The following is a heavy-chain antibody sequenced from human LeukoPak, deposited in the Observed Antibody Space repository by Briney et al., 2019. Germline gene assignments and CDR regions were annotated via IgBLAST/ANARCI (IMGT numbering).Heavy chain of an antibody. CDR3: VRTPYSNSWYVVDY. Sequence: SETLSLTCTVSGDSISSKTYYWGWIRQPPGKGLEWLGSIYSSGSTYYNPSLKSRVTIFGDMSKNQVSLRLRSVTVADTAVYYCVRTPYSNSWYVVDYWGQGTLVTVSS. J-gene: IGHJ4*02. D-gene: IGHD6-13*01. V-gene: IGHV4-39*01. CDR2: IYSSGST. CDR1: GDSISSKTYY.